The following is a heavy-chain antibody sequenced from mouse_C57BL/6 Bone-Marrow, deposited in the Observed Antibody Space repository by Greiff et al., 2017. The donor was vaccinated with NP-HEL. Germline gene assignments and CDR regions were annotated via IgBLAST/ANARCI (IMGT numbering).Heavy chain of an antibody. J-gene: IGHJ1*03. CDR3: ARWSV. CDR1: GYTFTSYW. V-gene: IGHV1-59*01. Sequence: VQLQQPGAELVRPGTSVKLSCKASGYTFTSYWMHWVKQRPGQGLEWIGVIDPSDSYTNYTQKFKGKATLTVDTSSSTAYMQLSSLTSEDSAVYYCARWSVWGTGTTVTVSS. CDR2: IDPSDSYT.